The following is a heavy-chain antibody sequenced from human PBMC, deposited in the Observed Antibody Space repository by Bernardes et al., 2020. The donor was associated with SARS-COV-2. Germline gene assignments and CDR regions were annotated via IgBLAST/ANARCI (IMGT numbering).Heavy chain of an antibody. CDR3: AIGGTWGMDV. Sequence: GGSLRLSCAASGFTFSSYSMNWVRQAPGKGLEWVSSISSSSSYIYYADSVKGRFTISRDNAKNSLYLQMNSLRAEDTAVYFCAIGGTWGMDVWGQGTTVTVSS. J-gene: IGHJ6*02. V-gene: IGHV3-21*01. CDR2: ISSSSSYI. D-gene: IGHD1-1*01. CDR1: GFTFSSYS.